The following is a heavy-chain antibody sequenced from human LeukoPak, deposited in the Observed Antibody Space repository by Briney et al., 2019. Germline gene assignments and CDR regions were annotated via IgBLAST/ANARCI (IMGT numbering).Heavy chain of an antibody. V-gene: IGHV1-18*01. Sequence: ASVRVSCKASGYTFNNYGISWVRQAPGQGLEWMGWVTSYNGDTNYAQKLQGRDTMSTDTSTSTAYMELRGLRFDDTAIYYCAKDWHILTGRNCFDPWGQGTLVTVSS. J-gene: IGHJ5*02. CDR1: GYTFNNYG. CDR2: VTSYNGDT. D-gene: IGHD3-9*01. CDR3: AKDWHILTGRNCFDP.